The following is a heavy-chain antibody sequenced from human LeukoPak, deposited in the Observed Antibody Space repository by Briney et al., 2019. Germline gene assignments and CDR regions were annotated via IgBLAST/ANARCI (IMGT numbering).Heavy chain of an antibody. CDR1: GFTFSSYD. CDR2: IWYDGSNK. D-gene: IGHD6-13*01. Sequence: GWSLRLSCAPSGFTFSSYDIHWVRQAPGKGLEWVAVIWYDGSNKYYADSVKGRFTISRDNSKNTLFLQMNSLRAEDTAVYYCARDYSSSWYFDYWGQGTLVTVSS. CDR3: ARDYSSSWYFDY. J-gene: IGHJ4*02. V-gene: IGHV3-33*01.